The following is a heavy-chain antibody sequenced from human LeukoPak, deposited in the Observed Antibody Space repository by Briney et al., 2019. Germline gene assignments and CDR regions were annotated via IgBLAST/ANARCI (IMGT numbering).Heavy chain of an antibody. CDR2: VHLSGAT. CDR3: TRESGAFSPFGF. V-gene: IGHV4-4*02. D-gene: IGHD1-26*01. Sequence: SETLSLTCDVSGGSIMTTNWWSWVRQPLNKGLEWIGEVHLSGATNYNPSLESRVTMSIDTSKNHLSLELTSVTAADTAMYYCTRESGAFSPFGFWGQGTLVTVSS. CDR1: GGSIMTTNW. J-gene: IGHJ4*02.